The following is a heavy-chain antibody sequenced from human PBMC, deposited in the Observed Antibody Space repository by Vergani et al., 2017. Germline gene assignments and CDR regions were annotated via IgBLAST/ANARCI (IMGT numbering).Heavy chain of an antibody. D-gene: IGHD3-16*01. CDR3: ASGKYYSDSTSHFRGRYFDV. CDR2: IYNSGNG. J-gene: IGHJ2*01. Sequence: QMQLQESGPGLVKASETLSLTCTVSGDSIISRSYYWGWICQPPGKGLEWIGRIYNSGNGDSSSSLKSRVTISADTSKNQFSLRLTSVTAADTAVYYCASGKYYSDSTSHFRGRYFDVWGRGTLVTVPS. V-gene: IGHV4-39*01. CDR1: GDSIISRSYY.